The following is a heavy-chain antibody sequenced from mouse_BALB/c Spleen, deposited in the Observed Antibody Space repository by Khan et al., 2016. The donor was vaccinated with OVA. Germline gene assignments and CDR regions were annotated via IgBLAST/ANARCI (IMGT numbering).Heavy chain of an antibody. CDR3: TRNGFGNYESWDY. J-gene: IGHJ2*01. CDR1: GYTFTNYW. V-gene: IGHV1-5*01. CDR2: IYPGNSDT. Sequence: VQLQQSGTVLARPGASVKMSCKGSGYTFTNYWMHWVKQRPGQRLEWIGVIYPGNSDTNYNQKFKGKAKLTAVTSTSTAYMELNSLTNEDSAVYYCTRNGFGNYESWDYWGQGTTLTVSS. D-gene: IGHD2-1*01.